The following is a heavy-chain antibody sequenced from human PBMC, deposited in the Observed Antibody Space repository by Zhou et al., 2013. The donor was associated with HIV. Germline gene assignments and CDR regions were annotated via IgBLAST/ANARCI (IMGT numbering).Heavy chain of an antibody. Sequence: QVQLVQSGAEVKKPGASVKVSCKASGYSFTSYYMHWVRQAPGQGLEWMGIINPSGGTTSYAQKFQGRVTMTRDMSTSTVYMELSSLRSEDTAVYYCARGSQGVYSSGLGDWFDPWGQGTLVTVSS. J-gene: IGHJ5*02. CDR2: INPSGGTT. CDR3: ARGSQGVYSSGLGDWFDP. D-gene: IGHD6-19*01. CDR1: GYSFTSYY. V-gene: IGHV1-46*01.